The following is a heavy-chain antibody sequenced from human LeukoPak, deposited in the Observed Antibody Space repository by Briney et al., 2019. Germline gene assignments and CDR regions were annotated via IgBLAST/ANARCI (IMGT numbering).Heavy chain of an antibody. V-gene: IGHV3-23*01. CDR2: ISGSGVNT. D-gene: IGHD4-17*01. J-gene: IGHJ6*03. CDR3: AKGTTVTTHYYYYMDV. CDR1: GFTFTNYA. Sequence: QSGGALRLSCAASGFTFTNYAMSWVRQAPGKGLEWVSVISGSGVNTYYADSVKGRFTISRDNSKNTLYLQMNSLRAEDTAVYYCAKGTTVTTHYYYYMDVWGKGTTVTISS.